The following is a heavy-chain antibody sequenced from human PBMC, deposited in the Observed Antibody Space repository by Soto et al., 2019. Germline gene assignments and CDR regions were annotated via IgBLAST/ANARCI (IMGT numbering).Heavy chain of an antibody. CDR1: GVTFSGYC. D-gene: IGHD4-17*01. CDR3: ARVRGMTTVNAFDI. J-gene: IGHJ3*02. CDR2: INHSGST. Sequence: SEPLSLTCAVYGVTFSGYCGSWIRQPPGKGLEWIGEINHSGSTNYNPSLKSRVTISVDTSKNQFSLKLSSVTAADTAVYYCARVRGMTTVNAFDIWGQGTMVTVS. V-gene: IGHV4-34*01.